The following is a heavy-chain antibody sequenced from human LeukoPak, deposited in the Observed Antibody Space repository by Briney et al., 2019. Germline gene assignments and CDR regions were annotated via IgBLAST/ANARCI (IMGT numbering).Heavy chain of an antibody. Sequence: ASVKVSCKVSGYTLTELSMHWVRQAPGKGLEWMGGFDPEDGETIYAQKFQGRVTMTEDTSTDTAYMELSSLRSEDTAVYYCATWAYVRGVIIYYFDYWGQGTLVTVSS. D-gene: IGHD3-10*02. CDR3: ATWAYVRGVIIYYFDY. CDR2: FDPEDGET. J-gene: IGHJ4*02. V-gene: IGHV1-24*01. CDR1: GYTLTELS.